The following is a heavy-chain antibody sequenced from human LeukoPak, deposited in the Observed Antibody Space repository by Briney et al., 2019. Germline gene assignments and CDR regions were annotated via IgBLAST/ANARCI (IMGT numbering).Heavy chain of an antibody. J-gene: IGHJ4*02. CDR2: IIPIFGTA. D-gene: IGHD3-10*01. Sequence: SVKVSCKASGGTFSSYAISWVRQAPGQGLEWMGGIIPIFGTANYAQKFQGRVTITTDESTSTAYMELSSLRSEDTAVYYCASDYYGSGSPPYFDYWGRGTLVTVSS. CDR3: ASDYYGSGSPPYFDY. V-gene: IGHV1-69*05. CDR1: GGTFSSYA.